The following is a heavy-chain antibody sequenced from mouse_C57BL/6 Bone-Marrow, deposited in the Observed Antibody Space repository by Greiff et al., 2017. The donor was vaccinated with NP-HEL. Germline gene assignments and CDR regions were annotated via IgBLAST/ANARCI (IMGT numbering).Heavy chain of an antibody. CDR1: GYTFTDYY. D-gene: IGHD4-1*01. CDR2: INPNNGGT. V-gene: IGHV1-26*01. Sequence: EVQLQQSGPELVKPGASVKISCKASGYTFTDYYMNWVKQSHGKSLEWIGDINPNNGGTSYNQKFKGKATLTVDKSSSTAYMELRSLTSEDSAVYYCALTWKDFDYWGQGTTLTVSS. CDR3: ALTWKDFDY. J-gene: IGHJ2*01.